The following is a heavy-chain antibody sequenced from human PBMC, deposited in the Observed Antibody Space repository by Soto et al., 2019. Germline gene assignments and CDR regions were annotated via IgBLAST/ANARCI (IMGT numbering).Heavy chain of an antibody. CDR3: AKDAVPYNGKWDWFDS. CDR2: IGGGAADT. Sequence: DVQLLESGGGLVQPGGSLTLSCAASRFTFSDFAMSWVRQAPGKGLEWVSSIGGGAADTYYADSVKGRFTISRDNSKNTLYLQMDGLRDEDTAVYYCAKDAVPYNGKWDWFDSWGQGTLVIVSS. D-gene: IGHD1-20*01. V-gene: IGHV3-23*01. CDR1: RFTFSDFA. J-gene: IGHJ5*01.